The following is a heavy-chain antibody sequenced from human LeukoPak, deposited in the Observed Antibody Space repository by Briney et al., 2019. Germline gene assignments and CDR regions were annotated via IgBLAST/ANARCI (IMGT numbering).Heavy chain of an antibody. CDR2: LYSGGAA. V-gene: IGHV3-53*01. CDR3: ARGTFSPQGSYYGH. CDR1: GFSVRDNY. D-gene: IGHD3-10*01. Sequence: PGESLRLSCAVSGFSVRDNYLNWVRQTPGGGLECVSVLYSGGAAYYADSVKGRFTISRDTSKNTLSLQMNSLRVEDTALYYCARGTFSPQGSYYGHWGQGTRVTVSS. J-gene: IGHJ4*02.